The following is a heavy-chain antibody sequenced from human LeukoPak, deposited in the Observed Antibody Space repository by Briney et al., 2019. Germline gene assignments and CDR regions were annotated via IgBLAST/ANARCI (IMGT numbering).Heavy chain of an antibody. Sequence: ASVKVSCKASGYTFTGYHMHWVRQAPGQGLEWMGWINPNSGGTNYAQKFQGRVTMTRDTSISTAYMELSRLRSDDTAVYYCARGYGDHAAVAAFDIWGQGTMVTVSS. J-gene: IGHJ3*02. CDR3: ARGYGDHAAVAAFDI. D-gene: IGHD4-17*01. CDR1: GYTFTGYH. CDR2: INPNSGGT. V-gene: IGHV1-2*02.